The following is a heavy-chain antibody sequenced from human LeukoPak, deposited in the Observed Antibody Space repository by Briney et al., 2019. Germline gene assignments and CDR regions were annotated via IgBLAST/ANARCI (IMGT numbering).Heavy chain of an antibody. CDR2: IISNTYGGTT. Sequence: GGSLRLSCAASGFTFNNAWMSWVRQAPGKGLEWVGRIISNTYGGTTNYAAPVKGRFTISRDDSKSMLYLQMNSLKIEDTAVYYCTTIRDLHYWGQGTLVTVSS. D-gene: IGHD5-24*01. V-gene: IGHV3-15*01. CDR1: GFTFNNAW. CDR3: TTIRDLHY. J-gene: IGHJ4*02.